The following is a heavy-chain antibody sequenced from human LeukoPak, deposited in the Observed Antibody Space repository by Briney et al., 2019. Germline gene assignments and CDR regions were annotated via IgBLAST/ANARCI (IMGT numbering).Heavy chain of an antibody. D-gene: IGHD5-12*01. CDR1: GFSFSSYE. J-gene: IGHJ4*02. CDR2: ISSSGSTK. Sequence: GGSLRLSCAASGFSFSSYEMNWVRQAAGKGLEWVSYISSSGSTKEYADSVKGRFTISRDNAKNSLYLQMNSLRVEDTAVYYCAREEGLDYWGQGTLVTVSP. V-gene: IGHV3-48*03. CDR3: AREEGLDY.